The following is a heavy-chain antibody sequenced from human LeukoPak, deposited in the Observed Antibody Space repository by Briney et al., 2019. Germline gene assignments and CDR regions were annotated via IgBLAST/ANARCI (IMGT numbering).Heavy chain of an antibody. V-gene: IGHV3-21*01. Sequence: PGGSPRLSCAASGFTFSSYSMNWVRQAPGKGLEWVSSISSSSSYIYYADSVKGRFTISRDNAKNSLYLQMNSLRAEDTAVYYCARDYDSSSWYEGSWFDPWGQGTLVTVSS. CDR2: ISSSSSYI. D-gene: IGHD6-13*01. CDR3: ARDYDSSSWYEGSWFDP. CDR1: GFTFSSYS. J-gene: IGHJ5*02.